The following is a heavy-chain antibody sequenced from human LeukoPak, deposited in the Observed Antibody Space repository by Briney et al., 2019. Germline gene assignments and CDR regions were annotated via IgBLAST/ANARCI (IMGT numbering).Heavy chain of an antibody. J-gene: IGHJ4*02. V-gene: IGHV4-4*07. CDR1: GGSISSYY. CDR3: ARERGVPAALGAYYFDY. CDR2: IYTGGST. Sequence: SETLSLTCTVSGGSISSYYWSWIRQPAGKGLEWIGRIYTGGSTNYNPSLKSRVTMSVDTSKNQFSLKLSSVTAADTAVYYCARERGVPAALGAYYFDYWGQGTLVTVSS. D-gene: IGHD2-2*01.